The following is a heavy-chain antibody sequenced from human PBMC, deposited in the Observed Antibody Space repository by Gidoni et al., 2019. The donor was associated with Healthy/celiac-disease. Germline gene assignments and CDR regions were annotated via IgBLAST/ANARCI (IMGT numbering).Heavy chain of an antibody. CDR1: GFTLGDYA. D-gene: IGHD6-13*01. CDR2: IRSKAYGGTT. V-gene: IGHV3-49*05. CDR3: TRVLGQQLVPTASYNWFDP. Sequence: EGQLVESGGGLVKPGRSLRLSCTSSGFTLGDYALSWFRQAPGKGLELVGFIRSKAYGGTTEYAASVKGRFTISRDESKSIAYLQMNSLKTEDTAVYYCTRVLGQQLVPTASYNWFDPWGQGTLVTVSS. J-gene: IGHJ5*02.